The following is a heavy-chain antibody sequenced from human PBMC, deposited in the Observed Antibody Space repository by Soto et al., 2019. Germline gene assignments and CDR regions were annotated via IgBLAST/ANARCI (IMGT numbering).Heavy chain of an antibody. J-gene: IGHJ5*02. CDR1: GFSLSTSGMC. V-gene: IGHV2-70*01. Sequence: SGPTLVNPTPPLTLTCTFSGFSLSTSGMCVSWIRQPPGKALEWLALIDWDDDKYYSTSLKTRLTISKDTSKNQVVLTMTNMDPVDTATYYCARSSIAAAGTLGWFDPWGQGTLVTVSS. CDR2: IDWDDDK. D-gene: IGHD6-13*01. CDR3: ARSSIAAAGTLGWFDP.